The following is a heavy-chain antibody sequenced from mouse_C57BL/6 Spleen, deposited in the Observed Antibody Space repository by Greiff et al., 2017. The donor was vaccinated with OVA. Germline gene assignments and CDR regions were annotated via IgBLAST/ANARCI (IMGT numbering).Heavy chain of an antibody. CDR1: GYTFTDHT. Sequence: VQGVESDAELVKPGASVKISCKVSGYTFTDHTIHWMKQRPEQGLEWIGYIYPRDGSTKYNEKFKGKATLTADKSSSTAYMQLNSLTSEDSAVYFCARYSNYDGYAMDYWGQGTSVTVSS. V-gene: IGHV1-78*01. CDR3: ARYSNYDGYAMDY. D-gene: IGHD2-5*01. J-gene: IGHJ4*01. CDR2: IYPRDGST.